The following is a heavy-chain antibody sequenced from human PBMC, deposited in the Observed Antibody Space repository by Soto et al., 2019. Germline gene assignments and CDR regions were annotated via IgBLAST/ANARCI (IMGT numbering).Heavy chain of an antibody. J-gene: IGHJ5*01. Sequence: QVQLVQSGAEVKKPGSSVKVSCKASGGTFSSYAISWVRQAPGQGLEWMGGIIPILGTANYAQKFQGRVTITGHECTSTAYMELSSLRSADTAVYYCARDNRNEEDWFDCWGQGTLVTVSS. V-gene: IGHV1-69*01. D-gene: IGHD1-20*01. CDR3: ARDNRNEEDWFDC. CDR2: IIPILGTA. CDR1: GGTFSSYA.